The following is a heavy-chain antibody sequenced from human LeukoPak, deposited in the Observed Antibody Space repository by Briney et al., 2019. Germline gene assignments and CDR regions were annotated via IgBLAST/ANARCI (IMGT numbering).Heavy chain of an antibody. CDR2: IYTSGST. CDR3: ARGSRITIFGVVIGV. J-gene: IGHJ6*04. D-gene: IGHD3-3*01. CDR1: GGSISSYY. Sequence: SETLSLTCTVSGGSISSYYWSWIRQPAGKGLEWIGRIYTSGSTNYNPSLKSRVTMSVDTSKNQFSLKLSSVTAANTAVYYCARGSRITIFGVVIGVWRKGTTVTVSS. V-gene: IGHV4-4*07.